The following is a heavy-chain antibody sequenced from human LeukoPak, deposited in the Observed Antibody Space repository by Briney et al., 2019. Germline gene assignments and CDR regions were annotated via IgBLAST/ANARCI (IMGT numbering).Heavy chain of an antibody. CDR1: GYTFTSYG. D-gene: IGHD3-3*01. CDR2: ISAYNGNT. V-gene: IGHV1-18*01. J-gene: IGHJ4*02. Sequence: ASVKVSCKASGYTFTSYGISWVRQARGQGLEWMGWISAYNGNTSYAQKLQGRVTMTTDTSTSTAYMELRSLRSDDTAVYYCARDVRFTIFGVVTLDYWGQGTLVTVSS. CDR3: ARDVRFTIFGVVTLDY.